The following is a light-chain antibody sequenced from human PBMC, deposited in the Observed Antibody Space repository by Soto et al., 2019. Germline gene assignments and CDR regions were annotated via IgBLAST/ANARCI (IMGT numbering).Light chain of an antibody. V-gene: IGKV1-9*01. CDR1: QDIDIY. J-gene: IGKJ4*01. Sequence: DVQMTHSPSSVSASVGDRVTITCRASQDIDIYLAWYQQKPGEAPKLLIYAASTLYGRVPSRFSGSGSGTDFALTITSLQAEDFATYYCQQLRMYPSTFGGGTKVDIK. CDR2: AAS. CDR3: QQLRMYPST.